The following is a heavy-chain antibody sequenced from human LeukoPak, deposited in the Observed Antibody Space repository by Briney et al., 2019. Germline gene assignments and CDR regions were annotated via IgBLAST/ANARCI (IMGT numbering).Heavy chain of an antibody. CDR2: INTNTGNP. D-gene: IGHD6-13*01. V-gene: IGHV7-4-1*02. Sequence: ASVKVSCKASGYTFSSYTMNWVRQAPGQGLEWMGWINTNTGNPTYAQGFTGQFVFSLDTSVSTAYLQISSLKAEDTAVYYCARALSSTWYYFDYWGQGTLVTVPS. CDR1: GYTFSSYT. J-gene: IGHJ4*02. CDR3: ARALSSTWYYFDY.